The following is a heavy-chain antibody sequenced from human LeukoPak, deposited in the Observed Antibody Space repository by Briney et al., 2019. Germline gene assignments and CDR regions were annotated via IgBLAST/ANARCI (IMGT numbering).Heavy chain of an antibody. J-gene: IGHJ4*02. CDR1: GGSINSRSYF. CDR3: ARTGSTVTMLYPFDH. CDR2: IDYGGTT. Sequence: SETLTLTCTVSGGSINSRSYFWGWIRQPPGKGLELIGRIDYGGTTYYNPSLRSRVTISVDRSKNQFSLKLSSVAAADTAVYYCARTGSTVTMLYPFDHWGQGTLVTVSS. V-gene: IGHV4-39*01. D-gene: IGHD4-17*01.